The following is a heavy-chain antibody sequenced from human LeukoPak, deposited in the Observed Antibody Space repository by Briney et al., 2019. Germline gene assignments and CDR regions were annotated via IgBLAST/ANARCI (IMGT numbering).Heavy chain of an antibody. CDR1: GYTFTSYY. J-gene: IGHJ4*02. V-gene: IGHV1-46*01. CDR3: ARDRYYYDSSGYIRGISFDY. Sequence: ASVKVSCKASGYTFTSYYMHWVRQAPGQGLEWMGIIHPSGGSTSYAQKFQGRVTMTRDTSTSTVYMELSSLRSEDTAVYYCARDRYYYDSSGYIRGISFDYWGQGTLVTVSS. D-gene: IGHD3-22*01. CDR2: IHPSGGST.